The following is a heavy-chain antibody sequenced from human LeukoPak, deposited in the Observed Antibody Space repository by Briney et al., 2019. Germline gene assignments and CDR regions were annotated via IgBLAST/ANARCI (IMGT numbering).Heavy chain of an antibody. CDR2: IKRDGSVK. D-gene: IGHD1-20*01. V-gene: IGHV3-7*01. CDR1: GFTFSSYG. Sequence: PGGSLRLSCAASGFTFSSYGIHWVRQAPGKGLEWVASIKRDGSVKKYVDSVQGRFTVSGDNTKNSLYLQMNSLRADDTAVYYCARLSGDITVFDLWGQGTLVTVSS. J-gene: IGHJ4*02. CDR3: ARLSGDITVFDL.